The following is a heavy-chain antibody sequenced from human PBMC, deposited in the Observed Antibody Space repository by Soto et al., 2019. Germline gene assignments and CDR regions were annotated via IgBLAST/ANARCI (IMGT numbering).Heavy chain of an antibody. J-gene: IGHJ6*02. CDR1: GLALRTYM. CDR3: VRDRDLRDYYGMDV. CDR2: ISTNGRSK. V-gene: IGHV3-48*02. Sequence: GGSLRFSLAGSGLALRTYMMNWDRHDPGKGLEWIADISTNGRSKSYAASVRGGFTISRDNTKNSMYLQINSLRDDDTAVYYCVRDRDLRDYYGMDVWGQGTTVTVS. D-gene: IGHD3-10*01.